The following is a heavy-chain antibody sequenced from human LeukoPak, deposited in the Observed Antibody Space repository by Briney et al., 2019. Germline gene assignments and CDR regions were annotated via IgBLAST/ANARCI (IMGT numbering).Heavy chain of an antibody. CDR2: IIPILGIA. Sequence: GASVKVSCKASGGTFSGYAISWVRQAPGQGLEWMGRIIPILGIANYAQKFQGRVTITADKSTSTAYMELSSLRSEDTAVYYCARGYSYGRTHFDYWGQGTLVTVSS. V-gene: IGHV1-69*04. D-gene: IGHD5-18*01. CDR3: ARGYSYGRTHFDY. CDR1: GGTFSGYA. J-gene: IGHJ4*02.